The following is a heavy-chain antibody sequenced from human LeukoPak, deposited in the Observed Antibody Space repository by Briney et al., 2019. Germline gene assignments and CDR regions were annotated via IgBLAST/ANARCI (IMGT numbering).Heavy chain of an antibody. Sequence: ASVKVSCKASGYTFTSYYMHWVRQAPGQGLEWMGIINPSGGSTSYAQKFQGRVTMTRDSSTSTVYMELSSLRSEDTAVYYCARDLFGRYFDLWGRGTLVTVSS. CDR2: INPSGGST. D-gene: IGHD2-21*01. J-gene: IGHJ2*01. CDR1: GYTFTSYY. CDR3: ARDLFGRYFDL. V-gene: IGHV1-46*01.